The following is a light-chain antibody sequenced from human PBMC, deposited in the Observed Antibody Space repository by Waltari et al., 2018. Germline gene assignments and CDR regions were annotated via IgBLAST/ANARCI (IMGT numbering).Light chain of an antibody. V-gene: IGKV3-15*01. J-gene: IGKJ1*01. CDR3: QQYNNWPPVL. CDR1: QSVSSN. Sequence: EIVMTQSPATLSVSPGERATRSCRASQSVSSNLAWYQQKPGQAPRLLIYGASTRATGIPARFSGSGSGTEFTLTISSMQSEDFAVYYCQQYNNWPPVLFGQGTKVEIK. CDR2: GAS.